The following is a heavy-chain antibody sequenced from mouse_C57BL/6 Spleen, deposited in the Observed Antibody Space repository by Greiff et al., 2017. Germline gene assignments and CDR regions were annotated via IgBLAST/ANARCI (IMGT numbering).Heavy chain of an antibody. Sequence: QVQLQQPGAELVKPGASVKMSCKASGYTFTSYWITWVKQRPGQGLEWIGDIYPGSGSTNYNEKFKSKATLTVDTSSSTAYMRLSSLTSEDSAVYYCARDYGSSYVNYYAMDYWGQGTSVTVSS. V-gene: IGHV1-55*01. CDR1: GYTFTSYW. CDR3: ARDYGSSYVNYYAMDY. D-gene: IGHD1-1*01. J-gene: IGHJ4*01. CDR2: IYPGSGST.